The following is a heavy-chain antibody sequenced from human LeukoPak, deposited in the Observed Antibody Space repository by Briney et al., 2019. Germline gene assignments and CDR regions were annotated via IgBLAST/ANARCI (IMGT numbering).Heavy chain of an antibody. CDR3: AKTSAYSAYDFTDY. CDR1: GFTFRSYA. Sequence: GGSLRLSCAASGFTFRSYAMSWVSQAPGRGLEWVSAITGSGGSTYYADSVKGRFTISRDNSKNTLYLQMNSLRAEDTAVYYCAKTSAYSAYDFTDYWGQGTLVTVSS. V-gene: IGHV3-23*01. CDR2: ITGSGGST. J-gene: IGHJ4*02. D-gene: IGHD5-12*01.